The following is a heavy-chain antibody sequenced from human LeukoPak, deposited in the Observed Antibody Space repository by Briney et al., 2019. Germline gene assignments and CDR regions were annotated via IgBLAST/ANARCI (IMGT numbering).Heavy chain of an antibody. D-gene: IGHD2-2*01. CDR1: GYTFTSHF. CDR3: ARDLRDIVVVPAAMRGYYYYYMDV. J-gene: IGHJ6*03. CDR2: INPRGGST. Sequence: ASVKVSCKASGYTFTSHFMHWVRQAPGQGLEWMGIINPRGGSTSYTQKFQGRVTMTRDTSTSTVYMELSSLRSEDTAVYYCARDLRDIVVVPAAMRGYYYYYMDVWGKGTTVTVSS. V-gene: IGHV1-46*01.